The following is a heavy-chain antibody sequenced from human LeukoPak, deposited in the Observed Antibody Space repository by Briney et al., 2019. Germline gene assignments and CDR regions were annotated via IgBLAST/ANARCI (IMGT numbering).Heavy chain of an antibody. D-gene: IGHD5-24*01. CDR2: IYGGGNI. CDR3: ARGAGYNYPYYFDY. CDR1: GFTFSSNY. V-gene: IGHV3-53*01. Sequence: PGGSLRLSCAASGFTFSSNYMNWVRQAPGKGLEWVSVIYGGGNIYYADSVKGRFTISRDNSKTTLYLQMNSLRAEDTAVYYCARGAGYNYPYYFDYWGQGTLVTVSS. J-gene: IGHJ4*02.